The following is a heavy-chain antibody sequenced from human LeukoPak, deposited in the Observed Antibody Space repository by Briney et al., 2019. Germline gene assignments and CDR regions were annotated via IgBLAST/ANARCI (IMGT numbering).Heavy chain of an antibody. CDR1: GYTFTSYD. Sequence: ASVKVSCKASGYTFTSYDINWVRQAAGQGLEWMGWMNPNSGNTGYAQKFQGRVTITRNTSISTAYMELSSLRSEDTAVYSCARGPSWSGYSQPYYFDYWGQGTLVTDSS. J-gene: IGHJ4*02. CDR3: ARGPSWSGYSQPYYFDY. D-gene: IGHD3-3*01. V-gene: IGHV1-8*03. CDR2: MNPNSGNT.